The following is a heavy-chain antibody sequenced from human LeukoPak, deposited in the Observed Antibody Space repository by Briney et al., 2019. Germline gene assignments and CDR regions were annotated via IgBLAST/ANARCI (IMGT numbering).Heavy chain of an antibody. CDR3: ARWSYGSMDY. CDR1: GGSISSGSYY. CDR2: IYYSGSP. D-gene: IGHD3-10*01. J-gene: IGHJ4*02. V-gene: IGHV4-39*01. Sequence: PSETLSLTCTVSGGSISSGSYYWGYIRQPPGKGLEWIGNIYYSGSPYYNPSLKSRVTISVDTSKNQFSLKLSSVTAADTAVYYCARWSYGSMDYWGQGTLVTVSS.